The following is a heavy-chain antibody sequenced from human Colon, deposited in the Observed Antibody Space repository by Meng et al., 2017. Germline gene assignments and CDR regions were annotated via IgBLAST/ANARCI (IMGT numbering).Heavy chain of an antibody. CDR1: GFTFSSYA. CDR2: ISYDGSNK. J-gene: IGHJ4*02. Sequence: GESLKISCAASGFTFSSYAMHWVRQAPGKGLEWVAVISYDGSNKYYADSVKGRFTISRDNSKNTLSLQMNSLRAEDTAVYYCVRIAAPGAEDYWGQGALVTVSS. CDR3: VRIAAPGAEDY. D-gene: IGHD6-13*01. V-gene: IGHV3-30*04.